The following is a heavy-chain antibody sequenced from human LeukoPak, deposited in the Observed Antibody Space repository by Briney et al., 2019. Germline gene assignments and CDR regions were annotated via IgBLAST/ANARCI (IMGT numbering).Heavy chain of an antibody. J-gene: IGHJ3*02. V-gene: IGHV4-4*07. CDR2: IYISVST. Sequence: PSETLSLTCTASGGSITNYSWNWIRQPAGKGLEWIGHIYISVSTNYNPSLKSRVTMSVDTSKNQFSLKVNSVTAADTAVYYCARGNYDSTGYYYMGDTLDIWGQGTMVTVSS. CDR3: ARGNYDSTGYYYMGDTLDI. D-gene: IGHD3-22*01. CDR1: GGSITNYS.